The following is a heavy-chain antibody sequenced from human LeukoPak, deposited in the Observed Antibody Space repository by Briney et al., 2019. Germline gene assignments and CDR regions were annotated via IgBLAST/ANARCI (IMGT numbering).Heavy chain of an antibody. CDR2: ISAYNGNK. J-gene: IGHJ4*02. CDR1: GYTFTSYG. D-gene: IGHD6-19*01. CDR3: ARAGRYSSGWYVRD. Sequence: GASVKVSCKASGYTFTSYGISWVRQAPGQGLEWMGWISAYNGNKNYAQRLQGRVTMITDTYMSAAYMELRSLRSDDTALYYCARAGRYSSGWYVRDWGQGTLVTVSS. V-gene: IGHV1-18*01.